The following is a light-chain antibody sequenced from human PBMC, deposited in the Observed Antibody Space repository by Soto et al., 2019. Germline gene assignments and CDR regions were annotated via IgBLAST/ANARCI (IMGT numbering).Light chain of an antibody. Sequence: EMVMTQSPATLSVSPGESATLSCRASQSISDNLAWYQQKFGQAPRLLIYGASTRATDIPARFSGSGSGTDFTISISSLQSDDSVVYYCQQSYDWPRTFGQGTRVEVK. CDR3: QQSYDWPRT. CDR2: GAS. V-gene: IGKV3-15*01. J-gene: IGKJ1*01. CDR1: QSISDN.